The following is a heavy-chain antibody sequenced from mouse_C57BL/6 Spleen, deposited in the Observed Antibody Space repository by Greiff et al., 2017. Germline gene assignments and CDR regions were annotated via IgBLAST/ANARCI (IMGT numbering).Heavy chain of an antibody. CDR1: GFTFSSYA. CDR3: ARDYYGSSY. CDR2: ISDGGSYT. V-gene: IGHV5-4*01. Sequence: DVQLVESGGGLVKPGGSLKLSCAASGFTFSSYAMSWVRQTPEKRLEWVATISDGGSYTYYPDNVKGRFTISRDNAKNNLYLQMSHLKSEDTAMYYCARDYYGSSYWGQGTTLTVSS. D-gene: IGHD1-1*01. J-gene: IGHJ2*01.